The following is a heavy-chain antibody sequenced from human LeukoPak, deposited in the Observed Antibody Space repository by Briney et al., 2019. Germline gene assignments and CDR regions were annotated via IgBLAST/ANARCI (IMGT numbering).Heavy chain of an antibody. CDR1: GYTFTSYY. V-gene: IGHV1-46*01. CDR3: ARHPSPQLHHFGY. CDR2: INPSGDST. Sequence: ASVKVSCKASGYTFTSYYMHWVRQAPGQGLEWMGIINPSGDSTSYEQRFQGRLTMTRDTSTNTVYMELSSLRSEDTAVYYCARHPSPQLHHFGYWGQGTLVTVSS. D-gene: IGHD2-2*01. J-gene: IGHJ4*02.